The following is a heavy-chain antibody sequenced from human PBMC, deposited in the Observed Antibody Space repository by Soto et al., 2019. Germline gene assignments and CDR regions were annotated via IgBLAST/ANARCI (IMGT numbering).Heavy chain of an antibody. J-gene: IGHJ4*02. Sequence: SGPTLVNPTQTLTLTCTFSGFSLSTSGVGVGWIRQPPGKALEWLALIYWNDDKRYSPSLKSRLTITKDTSKNQVVLTMTNMDPVDTATYYCAHRRGGRWARGADFDYWGQGTLVTVSS. CDR3: AHRRGGRWARGADFDY. CDR1: GFSLSTSGVG. D-gene: IGHD3-10*01. V-gene: IGHV2-5*01. CDR2: IYWNDDK.